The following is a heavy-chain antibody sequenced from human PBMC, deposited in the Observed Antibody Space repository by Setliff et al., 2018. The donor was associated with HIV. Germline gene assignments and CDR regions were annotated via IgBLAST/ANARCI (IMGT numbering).Heavy chain of an antibody. V-gene: IGHV4-34*01. Sequence: PSETLSLTCAVYGGSFSGYYWSWIRQSPGKGLEWIGEINHRGGTNYNPSLKSRVTILIDTSKNQFSLKLTSVTAADTAVYYCGRDTGYCSSTSCYGVVDYWGQGTRVTVSS. CDR2: INHRGGT. J-gene: IGHJ4*02. D-gene: IGHD2-2*01. CDR3: GRDTGYCSSTSCYGVVDY. CDR1: GGSFSGYY.